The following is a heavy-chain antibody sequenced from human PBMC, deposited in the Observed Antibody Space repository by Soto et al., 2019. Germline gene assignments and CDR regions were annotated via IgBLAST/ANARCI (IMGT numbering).Heavy chain of an antibody. CDR3: TRWRGAVPGDY. CDR2: INGDGSGA. D-gene: IGHD3-16*01. V-gene: IGHV3-20*04. J-gene: IGHJ4*02. Sequence: EVQLVESGGGVERPGASPRLSCAASGFSFDDYGMDWVRQAPGKGLEWVSGINGDGSGAGYIDSVKGRFIISRDNAKNSLYLQMNSLRAEDTALYYCTRWRGAVPGDYWGQGTQVTVSS. CDR1: GFSFDDYG.